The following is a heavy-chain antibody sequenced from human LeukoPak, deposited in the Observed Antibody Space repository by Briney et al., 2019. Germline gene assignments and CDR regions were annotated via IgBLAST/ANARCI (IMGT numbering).Heavy chain of an antibody. Sequence: GESLKISCKGSGYSFTSYWIGWVRQMPGKGLEWMGIIYPGDSDTRYSPSFQGQVTISADKSISTAYLQWSSLKASDTAMYYCARFGSYYDILTGYYTSPFDYWGQGTLVTVSS. CDR3: ARFGSYYDILTGYYTSPFDY. J-gene: IGHJ4*02. V-gene: IGHV5-51*01. D-gene: IGHD3-9*01. CDR1: GYSFTSYW. CDR2: IYPGDSDT.